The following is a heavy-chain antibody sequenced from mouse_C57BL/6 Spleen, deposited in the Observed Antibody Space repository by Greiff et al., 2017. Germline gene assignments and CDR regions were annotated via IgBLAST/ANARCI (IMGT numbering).Heavy chain of an antibody. J-gene: IGHJ2*01. Sequence: QVQLKQPGAELVKPGASVKLSCKASGYTFTSYWMPWVKQRPGRGLAWIGRIDPNSGGTKYNEKFKSKATLTVDTPSSTAYMQLSSLTSEDSAVYYGARSGITTGVAPDYVDYWGQGTTLTVSS. CDR1: GYTFTSYW. CDR2: IDPNSGGT. V-gene: IGHV1-72*01. D-gene: IGHD1-1*01. CDR3: ARSGITTGVAPDYVDY.